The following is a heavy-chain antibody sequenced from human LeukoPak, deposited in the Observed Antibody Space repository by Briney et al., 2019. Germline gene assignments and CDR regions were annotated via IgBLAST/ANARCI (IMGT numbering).Heavy chain of an antibody. J-gene: IGHJ3*02. CDR1: GGSLSGSY. CDR2: IYTSVST. D-gene: IGHD2-2*01. Sequence: SETLSLTCTVSGGSLSGSYWSWTRQPPGEGLEFIGYIYTSVSTNYTPSLKRRVAVSVDTSKNQFSLKLSSVTAADTAVYYCARRFNCDSTSCRGSRAFDIWGQGTTVTVSS. CDR3: ARRFNCDSTSCRGSRAFDI. V-gene: IGHV4-4*09.